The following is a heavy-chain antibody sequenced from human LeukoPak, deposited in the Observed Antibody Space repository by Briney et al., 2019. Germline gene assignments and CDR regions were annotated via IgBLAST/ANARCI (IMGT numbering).Heavy chain of an antibody. D-gene: IGHD3-3*02. CDR3: ARDSTGYWYFDL. CDR2: FYSGGDT. CDR1: GFTVSSNH. Sequence: GGSLRLSCAASGFTVSSNHMSWVRPAAGKGLAWVSVFYSGGDTHYADSVKGRFTISRDNSKNTLYLQMNSLRAEDTAVYYCARDSTGYWYFDLWGRGTLVSVSS. V-gene: IGHV3-53*01. J-gene: IGHJ2*01.